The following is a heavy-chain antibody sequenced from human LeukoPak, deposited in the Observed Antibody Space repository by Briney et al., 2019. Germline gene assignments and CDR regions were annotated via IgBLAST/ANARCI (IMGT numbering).Heavy chain of an antibody. CDR2: ISGSGDST. D-gene: IGHD4-17*01. V-gene: IGHV3-23*01. CDR1: GFTFSSYA. Sequence: GGSLRLSCAASGFTFSSYAMSWVRQAPGKGLEWLSSISGSGDSTYYADSVKGRFTIPRDNSKNTLYLQMNSLRAEDTAIYYCAKRGPSVTTESYYFDYWGQGSLVPVSS. J-gene: IGHJ4*02. CDR3: AKRGPSVTTESYYFDY.